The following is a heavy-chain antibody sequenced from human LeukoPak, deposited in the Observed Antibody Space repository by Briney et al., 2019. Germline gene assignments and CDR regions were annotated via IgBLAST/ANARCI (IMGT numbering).Heavy chain of an antibody. CDR1: GFTFSSFG. D-gene: IGHD3-10*02. CDR3: AELGITMIGGA. Sequence: GGSLRLSCAASGFTFSSFGMNWVRQAPGKGLEWVSYISSSGSTIYYADSVKGRFTISRDDAKNSLYLQMNSLRAEDTAVYYCAELGITMIGGAWGKGTTVTISS. V-gene: IGHV3-48*04. J-gene: IGHJ6*04. CDR2: ISSSGSTI.